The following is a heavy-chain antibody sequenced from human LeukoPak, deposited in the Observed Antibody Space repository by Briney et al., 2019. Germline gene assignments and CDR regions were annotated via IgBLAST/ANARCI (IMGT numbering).Heavy chain of an antibody. V-gene: IGHV3-74*01. D-gene: IGHD5/OR15-5a*01. CDR3: TREEGSTDH. CDR1: GNYW. J-gene: IGHJ4*02. Sequence: PGGSLRLSCAASGNYWMHWVRQAPGKGLVWVSHINSDGSWTSYADSVKGRFTISRDNAKNTLYLQMNSLRVDDTAVYYCTREEGSTDHWGQGTLVTVSS. CDR2: INSDGSWT.